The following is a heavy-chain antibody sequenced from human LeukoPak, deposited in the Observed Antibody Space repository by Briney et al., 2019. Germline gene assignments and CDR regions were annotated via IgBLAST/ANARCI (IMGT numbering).Heavy chain of an antibody. D-gene: IGHD6-6*01. V-gene: IGHV3-21*01. CDR2: ISSSSSYI. CDR1: GFTFSSYS. CDR3: ARILAARQFDP. Sequence: PGGSLRLSCAASGFTFSSYSMNWVRQAPGKGLEWVSSISSSSSYIYYADSVKGRFTISRDNAKNSPYLQMNSLRAEDTAVYYCARILAARQFDPWGQGTLVTASS. J-gene: IGHJ5*02.